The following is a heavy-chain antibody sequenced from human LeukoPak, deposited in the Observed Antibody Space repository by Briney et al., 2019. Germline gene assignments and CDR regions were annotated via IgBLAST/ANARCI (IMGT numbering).Heavy chain of an antibody. D-gene: IGHD1-26*01. CDR3: AKAAGSWYFDY. CDR2: ISGNADRT. Sequence: PGGSLRLSCAASGFTFSSYWMHWVRQAPGKGLEWVSAISGNADRTDYADSVKGRFTISRDTSKNALYLQMSSLRPDDTAVYYCAKAAGSWYFDYWGQGTLVTVSS. V-gene: IGHV3-23*01. CDR1: GFTFSSYW. J-gene: IGHJ4*02.